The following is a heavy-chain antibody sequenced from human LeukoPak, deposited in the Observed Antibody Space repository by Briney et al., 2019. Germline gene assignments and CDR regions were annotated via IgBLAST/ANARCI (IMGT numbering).Heavy chain of an antibody. V-gene: IGHV1-18*01. CDR1: GYTFTSYG. CDR3: ARVIHLVGATVSWFDP. CDR2: ISAYNGNT. D-gene: IGHD1-26*01. J-gene: IGHJ5*02. Sequence: GASVKVSCKASGYTFTSYGISWVRQAPGQGLEWMGWISAYNGNTNYAQKLQGRVTMTTDTSTSTAYMELRSLRSDDTAVYYCARVIHLVGATVSWFDPWGQGTLVTVSS.